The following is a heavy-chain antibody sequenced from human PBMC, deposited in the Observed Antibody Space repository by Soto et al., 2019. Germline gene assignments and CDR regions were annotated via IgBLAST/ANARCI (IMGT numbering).Heavy chain of an antibody. J-gene: IGHJ6*02. D-gene: IGHD5-12*01. CDR3: ARGIQWRYGMDV. Sequence: GGSLRLSCAASGFTFSSYAMSWVRQAPGKGLEYVSAISGSGGRTFYAESVKGRFTISRDNSKNMLYLQMNSLRAEDTAVYYCARGIQWRYGMDVWGQGTTVTVSS. CDR1: GFTFSSYA. V-gene: IGHV3-23*01. CDR2: ISGSGGRT.